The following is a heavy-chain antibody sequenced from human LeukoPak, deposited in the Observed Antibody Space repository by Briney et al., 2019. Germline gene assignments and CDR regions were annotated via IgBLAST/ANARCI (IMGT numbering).Heavy chain of an antibody. Sequence: SETLSLTCTVSGGSISSYYWSWIRQPPGKGLGWIGYIYYSGSTNYNPSLKSRVTISVDTSKNQFSLKLSSVTAADTAVYYCARGRSRWTGYSNWFDPWGQGTLVTVSS. CDR1: GGSISSYY. CDR3: ARGRSRWTGYSNWFDP. CDR2: IYYSGST. J-gene: IGHJ5*02. V-gene: IGHV4-59*01. D-gene: IGHD3/OR15-3a*01.